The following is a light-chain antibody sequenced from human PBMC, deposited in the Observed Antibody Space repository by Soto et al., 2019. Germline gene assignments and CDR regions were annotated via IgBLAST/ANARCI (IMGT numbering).Light chain of an antibody. CDR3: CSYAGSTYV. Sequence: QSALTQPRSVSASPGQSVAISCTGTSSDVGGYNYVSWYQQHPGKAPKLMIYDVIKRPSGVPDRFSGSKSGNTASLTISGLQAEDEADYYCCSYAGSTYVFGTGTKVTVL. CDR2: DVI. J-gene: IGLJ1*01. V-gene: IGLV2-11*01. CDR1: SSDVGGYNY.